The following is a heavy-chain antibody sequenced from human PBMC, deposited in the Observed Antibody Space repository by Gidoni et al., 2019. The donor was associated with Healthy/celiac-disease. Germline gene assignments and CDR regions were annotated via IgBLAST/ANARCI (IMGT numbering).Heavy chain of an antibody. Sequence: APGKGLEWVSSISSSSSYIYYADSVKGRFTISRDNAKNSLYLQMNSLRAEDTAVYYCARDEVGYSYGYDFDYWGQGTLVTVSS. CDR3: ARDEVGYSYGYDFDY. CDR2: ISSSSSYI. V-gene: IGHV3-21*01. D-gene: IGHD5-18*01. J-gene: IGHJ4*02.